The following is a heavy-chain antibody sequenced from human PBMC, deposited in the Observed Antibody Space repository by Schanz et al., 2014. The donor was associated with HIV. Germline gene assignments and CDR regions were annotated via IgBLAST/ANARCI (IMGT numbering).Heavy chain of an antibody. CDR3: ARDWRPNYDFWSGSIGVIGMDV. D-gene: IGHD3-3*01. CDR2: ISHDGSKK. CDR1: GFTFSSYG. J-gene: IGHJ6*02. Sequence: QVQVVESGGGVVQPGRSLRLSCAASGFTFSSYGMHWARQAPGKGLEGMAVISHDGSKKYYADSVQGRFTISRDNSKNTLYLQMNSLRAEDTAVYYCARDWRPNYDFWSGSIGVIGMDVWGQGTTVTVSS. V-gene: IGHV3-30*07.